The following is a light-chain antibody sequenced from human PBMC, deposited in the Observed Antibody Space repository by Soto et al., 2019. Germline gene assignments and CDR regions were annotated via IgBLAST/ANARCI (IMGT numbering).Light chain of an antibody. Sequence: QSPLTQPRSVSGSPGQSVTISCTGTNSDVGGYNYVSWYQQHPGKAPKLIIFYVNQRPSGVPDRFSGSKSGNTASLTISGLQAEDEADYHCCSYAGSYTWVFAGGTKVTVL. CDR2: YVN. V-gene: IGLV2-11*01. J-gene: IGLJ3*02. CDR1: NSDVGGYNY. CDR3: CSYAGSYTWV.